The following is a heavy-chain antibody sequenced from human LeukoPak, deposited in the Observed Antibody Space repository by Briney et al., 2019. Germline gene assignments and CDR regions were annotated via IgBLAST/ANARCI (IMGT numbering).Heavy chain of an antibody. CDR1: GFTFSSYG. Sequence: GGSLRLSYAASGFTFSSYGIHWVRQAPGKGLEWVAVIWYDGSNKYYADSVKGRFTISRDNSKNTMYLQMNSLRAEDTAVYYCAKDGELIAVDYFDYWGQGTLVTVSS. J-gene: IGHJ4*02. CDR2: IWYDGSNK. D-gene: IGHD6-19*01. CDR3: AKDGELIAVDYFDY. V-gene: IGHV3-33*06.